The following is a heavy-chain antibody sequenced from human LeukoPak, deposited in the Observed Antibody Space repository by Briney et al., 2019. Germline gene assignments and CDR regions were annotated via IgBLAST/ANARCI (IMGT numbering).Heavy chain of an antibody. CDR2: IYPGDSDT. CDR1: GYSFTNYW. Sequence: GESLKISCKGSGYSFTNYWIGWVRQMPGKGLEWMGIIYPGDSDTRYSPSLQGQVTISADKSFNSAYQQWRSLKASDTAMYYCARRLETSEWFDLWGQGTLVTVSS. V-gene: IGHV5-51*01. J-gene: IGHJ5*02. CDR3: ARRLETSEWFDL. D-gene: IGHD3-10*01.